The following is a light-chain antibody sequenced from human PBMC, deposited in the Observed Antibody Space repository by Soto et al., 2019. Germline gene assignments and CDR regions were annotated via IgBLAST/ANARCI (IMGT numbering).Light chain of an antibody. CDR1: QSVRSNY. J-gene: IGKJ1*01. V-gene: IGKV3-20*01. CDR3: QQYSTSPWT. CDR2: AAS. Sequence: EIVLTQSPGTLTLSPGERATLSCRASQSVRSNYLAWYQQGPDQAPRLLIFAASSRATGIPDRFSGSGSGTDFTLTISILEPEDFAVYYCQQYSTSPWTFGQGTKVDIK.